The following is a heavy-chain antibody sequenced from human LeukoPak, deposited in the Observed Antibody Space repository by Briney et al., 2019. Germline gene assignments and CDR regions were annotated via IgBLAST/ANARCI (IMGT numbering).Heavy chain of an antibody. CDR3: AKDLSRAVAADWFDP. Sequence: QPGGSLRLSCAASGFTFSNYDMSWVRQAPGKGLEWVSPISDSGGSTYYADSVKGRFTISRDNSKNTLYLQMTNLRAADTAVYYCAKDLSRAVAADWFDPWDQGSLVTVSS. CDR2: ISDSGGST. V-gene: IGHV3-23*01. CDR1: GFTFSNYD. J-gene: IGHJ5*02. D-gene: IGHD6-19*01.